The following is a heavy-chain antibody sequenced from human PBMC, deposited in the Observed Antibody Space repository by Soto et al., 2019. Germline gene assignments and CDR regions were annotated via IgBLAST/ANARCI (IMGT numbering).Heavy chain of an antibody. D-gene: IGHD2-15*01. CDR2: ILSNDEE. Sequence: QVTLKESGPVLVKPTETLTLTCTVSGFSLSDADVGVAWIRQPPGKALEWLAHILSNDEEVFSSSLRTRLTISKDHSRSQVVLTMSNMEPVDTATYYCARIRGYCSGGSCYFYYFAMDVWGQGTTVTVS. J-gene: IGHJ6*02. CDR1: GFSLSDADVG. V-gene: IGHV2-26*01. CDR3: ARIRGYCSGGSCYFYYFAMDV.